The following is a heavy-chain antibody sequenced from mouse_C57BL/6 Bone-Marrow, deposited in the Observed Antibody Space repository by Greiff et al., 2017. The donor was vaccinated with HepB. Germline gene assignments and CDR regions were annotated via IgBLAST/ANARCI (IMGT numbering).Heavy chain of an antibody. D-gene: IGHD3-2*02. V-gene: IGHV5-4*03. CDR3: ARGAQATLAY. J-gene: IGHJ3*01. CDR2: ISDGGSYT. CDR1: GFTFSSYA. Sequence: EVMLVESGGGLVKPGGSLKLSCAASGFTFSSYAMSWVRQTPERRLEWVATISDGGSYTYYPDNVKGRFTISRDNAKNHLYLQMSHLKAEDTAMYYCARGAQATLAYWGQGTLVTVSA.